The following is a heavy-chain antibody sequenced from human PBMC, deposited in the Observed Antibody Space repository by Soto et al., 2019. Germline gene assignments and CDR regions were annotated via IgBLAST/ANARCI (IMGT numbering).Heavy chain of an antibody. V-gene: IGHV1-8*01. CDR3: AEHQSGTTTYYYGMDV. J-gene: IGHJ6*02. CDR2: MNPNSGNT. Sequence: ASVKVSCKASGYTFTSYDINWVRQATGQGLEWMGWMNPNSGNTGYAQKFQGRVTMTRNTSISTAYMELSSLRSEDTAAYYCAEHQSGTTTYYYGMDVWGQGTTVTVSS. CDR1: GYTFTSYD. D-gene: IGHD5-12*01.